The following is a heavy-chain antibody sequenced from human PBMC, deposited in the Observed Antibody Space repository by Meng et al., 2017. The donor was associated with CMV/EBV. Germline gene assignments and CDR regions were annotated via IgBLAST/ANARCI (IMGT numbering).Heavy chain of an antibody. Sequence: ASVKVSCKASGYTFTSYGISWVRQAPGQGLEWMGWISAYNGNTNYAQKLQGRVTMTTDTSTSTAYMELRSLRSDDTAVYYCARYNIAAAAAYYYYGMDVWGQGTTVTVSS. CDR3: ARYNIAAAAAYYYYGMDV. CDR2: ISAYNGNT. J-gene: IGHJ6*02. V-gene: IGHV1-18*01. CDR1: GYTFTSYG. D-gene: IGHD6-13*01.